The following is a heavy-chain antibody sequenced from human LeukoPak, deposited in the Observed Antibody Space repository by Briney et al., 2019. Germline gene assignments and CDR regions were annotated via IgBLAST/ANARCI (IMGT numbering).Heavy chain of an antibody. CDR1: GGSISSYY. CDR2: IYTSGST. CDR3: AGLVWSGYLYFGYFDY. Sequence: SETLSLTCTVSGGSISSYYWSWIRQPPGKGLEWIGYIYTSGSTNYNPSLKSRVTISVDTSKNQFSLKLSSVTAADTAVYYCAGLVWSGYLYFGYFDYWGQGTLVTVSS. J-gene: IGHJ4*02. D-gene: IGHD3-3*01. V-gene: IGHV4-4*09.